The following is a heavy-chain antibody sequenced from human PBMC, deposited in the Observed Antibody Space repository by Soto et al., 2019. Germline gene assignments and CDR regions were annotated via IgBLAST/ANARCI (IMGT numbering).Heavy chain of an antibody. CDR1: GGSIRSYS. CDR3: ARDRLTMIRGVIRRWCCDR. V-gene: IGHV4-59*01. CDR2: ISDTGNT. J-gene: IGHJ5*02. D-gene: IGHD3-10*01. Sequence: SETLSLTCTVSGGSIRSYSWSWIRQPPGKGLEWIGYISDTGNTYYNPSLKSRLTISADPSKNQFSLKLTSVTAADTAVYYCARDRLTMIRGVIRRWCCDRWGQGILGTVAS.